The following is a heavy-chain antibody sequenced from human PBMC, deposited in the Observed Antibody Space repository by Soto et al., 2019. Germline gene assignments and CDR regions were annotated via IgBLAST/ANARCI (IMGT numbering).Heavy chain of an antibody. J-gene: IGHJ4*02. D-gene: IGHD2-21*01. CDR2: IIPIFVTA. Sequence: QVQLVQSGAEVKKPGSSVKVSCKASGGTFSSYAISWVRQAPGQGLEWMGGIIPIFVTANYAQKFQGRVTITEDESTSTAYMELSSLRSEETAVYYCAREGVEIATIAGGPVFDYWGQGTLVTVSS. CDR1: GGTFSSYA. V-gene: IGHV1-69*12. CDR3: AREGVEIATIAGGPVFDY.